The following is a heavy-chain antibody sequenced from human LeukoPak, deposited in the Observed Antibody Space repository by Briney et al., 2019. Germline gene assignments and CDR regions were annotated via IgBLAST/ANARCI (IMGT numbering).Heavy chain of an antibody. CDR1: GFTFSSYS. D-gene: IGHD3-10*02. V-gene: IGHV3-7*01. CDR2: IKQDGSEK. CDR3: AELGITMIGGV. Sequence: GGSLRLSCAASGFTFSSYSMNWVRQAPGKGLEWVANIKQDGSEKHYVDSVKGRFTISRDKAKNSLYLQMNSLRAEDTAVYYCAELGITMIGGVWGKGTTVTISS. J-gene: IGHJ6*04.